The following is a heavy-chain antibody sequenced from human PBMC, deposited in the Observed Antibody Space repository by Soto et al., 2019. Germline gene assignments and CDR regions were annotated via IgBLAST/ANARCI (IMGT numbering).Heavy chain of an antibody. CDR2: ISAYNGNT. V-gene: IGHV1-18*04. Sequence: QVQLVQYGAEVKRPGASVKVSCKASGYTFTSYGFSWVRQAPGQGLEWMGWISAYNGNTNYAQKFQGRVTMTTDTSTSTAYMELRSLRSDDTAVYYCARSGSGAAYYYHGLDVWGQGTTVTVSS. D-gene: IGHD7-27*01. CDR3: ARSGSGAAYYYHGLDV. J-gene: IGHJ6*02. CDR1: GYTFTSYG.